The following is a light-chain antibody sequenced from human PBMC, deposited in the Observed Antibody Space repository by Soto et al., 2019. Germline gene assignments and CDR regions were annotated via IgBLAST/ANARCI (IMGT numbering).Light chain of an antibody. CDR3: QQYRDLPQT. J-gene: IGKJ1*01. Sequence: EIVLTQSPGTLSLSPGERATLSCRASQSVRSNYLAWYQQKPGQAPRLLIYNSSTRATGIPDRFSGSGSGTDVTLTISRLEPQDFELYYCQQYRDLPQTFGQGTQVQIK. CDR1: QSVRSNY. CDR2: NSS. V-gene: IGKV3-20*01.